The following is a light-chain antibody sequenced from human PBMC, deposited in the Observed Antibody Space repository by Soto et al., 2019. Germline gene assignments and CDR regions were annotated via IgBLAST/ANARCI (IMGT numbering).Light chain of an antibody. J-gene: IGLJ3*02. V-gene: IGLV1-40*01. CDR3: QSYDSSLSGAWV. Sequence: QSVLTQPPSVSGAPGQRVTISCTGSSSNIGAGYDVQWYQQLPGTAPKLLIYGNSNRPSGVPDRFSGSKSGTSASLAITGLQAEDEADYYCQSYDSSLSGAWVFGAGTKVTVL. CDR1: SSNIGAGYD. CDR2: GNS.